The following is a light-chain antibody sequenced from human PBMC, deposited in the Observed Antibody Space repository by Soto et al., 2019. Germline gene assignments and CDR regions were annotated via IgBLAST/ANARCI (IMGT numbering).Light chain of an antibody. CDR3: QQLNSYPLT. J-gene: IGKJ4*01. Sequence: ILMTQSPATLSVSPGERATLSFRASQNIIINLAWYQQKPGQAPRLLIYGASTRATGIPARFSGSGSGTEFTLTISSLQPEDFATYYCQQLNSYPLTFGGGTKVDIK. CDR1: QNIIIN. V-gene: IGKV3-15*01. CDR2: GAS.